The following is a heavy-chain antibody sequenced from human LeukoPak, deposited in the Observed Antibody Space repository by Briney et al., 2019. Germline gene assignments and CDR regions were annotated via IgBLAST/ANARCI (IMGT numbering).Heavy chain of an antibody. CDR1: GFTVSSNY. J-gene: IGHJ4*02. V-gene: IGHV3-53*01. D-gene: IGHD2-2*02. Sequence: GGSLRLSCAASGFTVSSNYMSWVRQAPGKGLEWVSVIYIGGSTYYADSVKGRFSISRDISKNTLYLQMNSLRAEDTAMYYCARLGFVVPAVIFDYWGQGTLVTVSS. CDR3: ARLGFVVPAVIFDY. CDR2: IYIGGST.